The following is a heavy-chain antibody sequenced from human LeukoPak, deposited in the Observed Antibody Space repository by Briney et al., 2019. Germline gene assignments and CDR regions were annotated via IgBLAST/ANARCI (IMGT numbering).Heavy chain of an antibody. D-gene: IGHD2-21*02. CDR3: ARGPQEPANEAYCGGDCSLAPDFDY. CDR1: GGSFSGYY. Sequence: SETLSLTCAVYGGSFSGYYWSWIRQPPGKGLEWIGEINLSGSTNYNPSLKSRVTISVDTSKNQFSLKLSSVTAADTAVYYCARGPQEPANEAYCGGDCSLAPDFDYWGQGTLVTVSS. CDR2: INLSGST. V-gene: IGHV4-34*01. J-gene: IGHJ4*02.